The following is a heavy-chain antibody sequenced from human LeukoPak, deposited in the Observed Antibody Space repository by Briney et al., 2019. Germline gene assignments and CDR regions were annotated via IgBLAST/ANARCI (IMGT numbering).Heavy chain of an antibody. CDR3: ARAEGSCSSTRCYWWFDP. J-gene: IGHJ5*02. D-gene: IGHD2-2*01. Sequence: GGSLRLSCAASGFTFSSYGMHWVRQAPGKGLEWVAVIWYDGSNKYYADSVKGRFTISRDNSKNTLYLQMNSLRAEDTAVYYCARAEGSCSSTRCYWWFDPWGQGTLVTVSS. CDR2: IWYDGSNK. CDR1: GFTFSSYG. V-gene: IGHV3-33*01.